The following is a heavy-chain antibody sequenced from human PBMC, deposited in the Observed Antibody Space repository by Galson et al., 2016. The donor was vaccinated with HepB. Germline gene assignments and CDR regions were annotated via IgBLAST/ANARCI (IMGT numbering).Heavy chain of an antibody. Sequence: SLRLSCAASGLRFSDYGGTHWVRQAPGKGLEWLAVIWYNERNKHYADSVKGRFTISKDDSKNTVYLERNSLRDEDTAVYYCTRDGFGGTNDAFDIWGQGTVLTVSS. CDR2: IWYNERNK. V-gene: IGHV3-33*01. CDR1: GLRFSDYGG. D-gene: IGHD3-10*01. J-gene: IGHJ3*02. CDR3: TRDGFGGTNDAFDI.